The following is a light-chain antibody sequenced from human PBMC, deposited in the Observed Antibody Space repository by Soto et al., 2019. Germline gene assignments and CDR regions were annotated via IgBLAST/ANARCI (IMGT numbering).Light chain of an antibody. CDR1: SSNIGAGYD. V-gene: IGLV1-40*01. J-gene: IGLJ1*01. CDR2: GNI. Sequence: QSVLTQPPSVSGPPGHWVTNSCTGSSSNIGAGYDLVWYQQGPGTASHLVIFGNINRPAGAPDRFCSSKSGTSASLASTGLQAEDEGDYYCQSYDATQSARYVFGTETQVTVL. CDR3: QSYDATQSARYV.